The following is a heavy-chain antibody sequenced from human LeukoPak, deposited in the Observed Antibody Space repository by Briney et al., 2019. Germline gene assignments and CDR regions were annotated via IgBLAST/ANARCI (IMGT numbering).Heavy chain of an antibody. CDR2: INHSGST. CDR1: GGSFSGYY. D-gene: IGHD2-15*01. Sequence: SETLSLTCAVYGGSFSGYYWSWVRQPPGKGLEWIGEINHSGSTNYNPSLKSRVTISVDTSKNQFSLKLSSVTAVDTAVYYCARGRYCSGGSCYSFLDVWGQGTTVTVSS. CDR3: ARGRYCSGGSCYSFLDV. V-gene: IGHV4-34*01. J-gene: IGHJ6*02.